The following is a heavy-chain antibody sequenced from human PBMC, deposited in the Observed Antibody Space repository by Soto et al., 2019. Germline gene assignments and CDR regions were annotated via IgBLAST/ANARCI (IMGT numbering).Heavy chain of an antibody. CDR2: IYYSGST. CDR1: GGXICSGDYY. J-gene: IGHJ4*02. V-gene: IGHV4-30-4*01. D-gene: IGHD4-17*01. Sequence: SETLSLTCTDSGGXICSGDYYWSXIRQPPGKGLEWIGYIYYSGSTYYNPSLKSRVTISVDTSKNQFSLKLSPVTAADTAVYYCARVGDYGDHYFDYWGQGTLVTVSS. CDR3: ARVGDYGDHYFDY.